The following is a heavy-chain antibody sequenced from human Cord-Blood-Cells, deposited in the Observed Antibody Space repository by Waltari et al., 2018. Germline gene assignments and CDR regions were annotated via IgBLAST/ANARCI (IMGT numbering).Heavy chain of an antibody. CDR1: GGSFSGYY. J-gene: IGHJ3*02. Sequence: QVQLQQWGAGLLKPSETLSLTCTVYGGSFSGYYWSWIRQPPGKGLDGIWEINHSGSTNYNPALKSRVTISVDTSKNQFSLKLSSVTAADTAVYYCARGVTVTRNAFDIWGQGTMVTVSS. D-gene: IGHD4-4*01. CDR2: INHSGST. CDR3: ARGVTVTRNAFDI. V-gene: IGHV4-34*01.